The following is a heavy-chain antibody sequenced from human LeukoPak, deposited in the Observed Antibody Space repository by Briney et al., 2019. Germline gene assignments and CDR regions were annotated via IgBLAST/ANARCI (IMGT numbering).Heavy chain of an antibody. Sequence: GASVKVSCKASGYTFTGYFIHWVRQAPGQGVEWMGWINPNSGGTNYAQKFQGRVTMTTDTSISTAYMELTGLRSDDTAVYYCARDRYYQLPKYYFDYWGQGALVTVSS. CDR3: ARDRYYQLPKYYFDY. CDR1: GYTFTGYF. J-gene: IGHJ4*02. CDR2: INPNSGGT. V-gene: IGHV1-2*02. D-gene: IGHD3-22*01.